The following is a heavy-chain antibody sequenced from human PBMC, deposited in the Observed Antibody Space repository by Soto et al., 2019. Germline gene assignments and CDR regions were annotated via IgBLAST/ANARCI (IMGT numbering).Heavy chain of an antibody. J-gene: IGHJ3*01. CDR2: ISVYNGDT. CDR3: ARDRRDSVADRRSFDV. V-gene: IGHV1-18*01. D-gene: IGHD1-26*01. CDR1: GYSFTTYG. Sequence: ASVKVSCKASGYSFTTYGISWVRQAPGQGLEYMGWISVYNGDTNYAQKLQGRVTMTTDTSTSTAYMELRSLRSDDTAIYYCARDRRDSVADRRSFDVWGQGTMVTVSS.